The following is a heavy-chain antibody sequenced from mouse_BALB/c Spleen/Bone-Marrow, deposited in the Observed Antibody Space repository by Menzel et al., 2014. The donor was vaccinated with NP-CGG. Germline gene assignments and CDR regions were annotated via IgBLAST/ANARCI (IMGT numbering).Heavy chain of an antibody. CDR1: GFTFSSYA. CDR2: ISSGGSYT. Sequence: EVKLVESGGGLVKPGGSLKLSCAASGFTFSSYAMSWVRQTPEKRLEWVATISSGGSYTYYPDSVKGRFTISRDNAKSTLYLQMSSLRSEDTAMYYCARPRLAYWGQGTLVTVSA. CDR3: ARPRLAY. J-gene: IGHJ3*01. V-gene: IGHV5-9-3*01.